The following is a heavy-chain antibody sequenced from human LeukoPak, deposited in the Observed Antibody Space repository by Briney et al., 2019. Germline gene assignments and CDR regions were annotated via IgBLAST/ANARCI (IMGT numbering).Heavy chain of an antibody. J-gene: IGHJ3*02. D-gene: IGHD3-9*01. CDR2: ISWNSGSI. CDR1: GFTFDDYA. CDR3: AKRMFSFDWSRGAFDI. V-gene: IGHV3-9*01. Sequence: PGGSLRLSCAASGFTFDDYAMHWVRQAPGKGLEWVSGISWNSGSIGYADSVKGRFTISRDNAKNSLYLQMNSLRAEDTALYYCAKRMFSFDWSRGAFDIWGQGTMVTVSS.